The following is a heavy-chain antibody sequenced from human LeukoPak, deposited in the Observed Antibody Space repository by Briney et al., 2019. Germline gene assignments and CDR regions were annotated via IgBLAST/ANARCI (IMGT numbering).Heavy chain of an antibody. D-gene: IGHD3-3*01. CDR2: IIPIFGTA. V-gene: IGHV1-69*05. J-gene: IGHJ4*02. Sequence: ASVKVSCKASGGTFSSYAISWVRQAPGQGHEWMGRIIPIFGTANYAQKFQGRVTITTDESTSTAYMELSSLRSEDTAVYYCATEPTIYDFWSGSMYYFDYWGQGTLVTVSS. CDR3: ATEPTIYDFWSGSMYYFDY. CDR1: GGTFSSYA.